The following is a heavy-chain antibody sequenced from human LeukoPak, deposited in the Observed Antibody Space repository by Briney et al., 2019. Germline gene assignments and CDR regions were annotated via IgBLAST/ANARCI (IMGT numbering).Heavy chain of an antibody. Sequence: GGSLRLSCAASGFTFSNAWMTWVRQLPGKGLDWVSTISDSGDSTYYADSVKGRFTISRDNTKNRLSLQMSGPRAEDTAVYYCAKDQYYYYDSSGSYHGAPFEYWGQGALVTVSA. J-gene: IGHJ4*02. CDR1: GFTFSNAW. D-gene: IGHD3-22*01. V-gene: IGHV3-23*01. CDR3: AKDQYYYYDSSGSYHGAPFEY. CDR2: ISDSGDST.